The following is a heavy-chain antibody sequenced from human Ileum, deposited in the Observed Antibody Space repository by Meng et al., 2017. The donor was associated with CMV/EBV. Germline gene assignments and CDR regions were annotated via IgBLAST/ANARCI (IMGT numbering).Heavy chain of an antibody. Sequence: SELLSLTCTVLGGSVSSDSDYWSWVRHPPGKGLEWIAYIHYSGKTNYNPSLKSRVTISLDTSKNLFSLKLTSVTAADTAVYFYVRDVHSNSGGLLYGLDIWGQGTTVTVSS. J-gene: IGHJ6*02. D-gene: IGHD4-11*01. CDR3: VRDVHSNSGGLLYGLDI. V-gene: IGHV4-61*01. CDR2: IHYSGKT. CDR1: GGSVSSDSDY.